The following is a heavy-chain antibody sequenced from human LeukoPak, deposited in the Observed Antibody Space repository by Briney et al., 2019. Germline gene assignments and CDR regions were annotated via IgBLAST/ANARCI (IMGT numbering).Heavy chain of an antibody. V-gene: IGHV3-74*01. CDR3: ARGLDYYVSSGYCSGLNWFDP. D-gene: IGHD3-22*01. J-gene: IGHJ5*02. Sequence: GRSLRLSCAASAFTFSSYWMHWVRQAPRKRPVWVSRTNSDESSTSYADSVKGRLTISRDNAKNTLYMQMNSLRAEDTAVYYCARGLDYYVSSGYCSGLNWFDPWGQGTLVTVSS. CDR1: AFTFSSYW. CDR2: TNSDESST.